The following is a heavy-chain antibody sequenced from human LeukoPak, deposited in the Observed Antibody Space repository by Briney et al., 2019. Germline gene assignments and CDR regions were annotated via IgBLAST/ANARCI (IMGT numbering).Heavy chain of an antibody. CDR1: GFTFSSYG. J-gene: IGHJ3*02. D-gene: IGHD3-3*01. CDR3: AKSFWPPGKAAFDI. V-gene: IGHV3-30*02. CDR2: IRYDGSNK. Sequence: GGSLRLSCAPSGFTFSSYGMHWVRQAPGKGLQWVAFIRYDGSNKYYADSVKGRFTISRDNSKNTLYLQMNSLRAEDTAVYYCAKSFWPPGKAAFDIWGQGTMVTVSP.